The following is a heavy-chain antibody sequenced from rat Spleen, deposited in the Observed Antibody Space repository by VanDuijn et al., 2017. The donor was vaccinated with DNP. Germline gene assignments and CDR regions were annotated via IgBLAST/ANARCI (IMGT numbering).Heavy chain of an antibody. J-gene: IGHJ2*01. D-gene: IGHD1-11*01. CDR3: ASGPNYGGWSDYFDY. CDR2: INKDSSTI. CDR1: GFNFNDNW. V-gene: IGHV4-2*01. Sequence: EVKLVESGGGLVQPGKSLKLSCAASGFNFNDNWMGWVRQAPGKGLEWIGEINKDSSTIDYNPSLKDKFTVSRDNVQNTLYLQMSKLGSEDTAIYYCASGPNYGGWSDYFDYWGQGVMVTVSS.